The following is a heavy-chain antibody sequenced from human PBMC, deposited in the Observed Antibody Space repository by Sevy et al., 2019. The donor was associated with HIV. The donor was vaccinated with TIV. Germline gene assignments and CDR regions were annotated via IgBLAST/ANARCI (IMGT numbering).Heavy chain of an antibody. J-gene: IGHJ4*02. Sequence: GGSLRLSCAASGFTFSSNAMHWVRQAPGKGLEWVAVISYDGSNKYYADSVKGRFTISRDNSKNTLYLQMNSLRAEDTAVYYCAREHPSSICSGDSCYPDGYFDYWGQGTLVTVSS. V-gene: IGHV3-30-3*01. CDR1: GFTFSSNA. CDR3: AREHPSSICSGDSCYPDGYFDY. CDR2: ISYDGSNK. D-gene: IGHD2-15*01.